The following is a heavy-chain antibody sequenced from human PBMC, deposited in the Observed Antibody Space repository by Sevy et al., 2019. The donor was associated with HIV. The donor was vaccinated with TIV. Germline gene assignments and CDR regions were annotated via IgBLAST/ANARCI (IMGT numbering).Heavy chain of an antibody. J-gene: IGHJ4*02. CDR3: AKARSGIASAGTNY. D-gene: IGHD6-13*01. CDR2: TSGNGEST. Sequence: GGSLRLSCAASGFNFSSYAMSWVRQAPGKGLEWVSTTSGNGESTYYADSVKGRFSISRDNSKNTLFLQMNSLRAEDTAVYYCAKARSGIASAGTNYWGQGTLVTVSS. CDR1: GFNFSSYA. V-gene: IGHV3-23*01.